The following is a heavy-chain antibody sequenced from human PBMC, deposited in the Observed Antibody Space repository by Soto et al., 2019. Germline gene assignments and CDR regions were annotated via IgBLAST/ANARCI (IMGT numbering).Heavy chain of an antibody. D-gene: IGHD3-9*01. Sequence: SETLSLTCTVSGGSISSYYLSWIRQPPGKGLEWIGYMDYSGNTNQNPSLKSRVTISVDTSKNQFSLKLSSVTAADTAVYYCARDYEILGLESGGFFYWGQGTLVTVSS. CDR3: ARDYEILGLESGGFFY. CDR2: MDYSGNT. V-gene: IGHV4-59*01. CDR1: GGSISSYY. J-gene: IGHJ4*02.